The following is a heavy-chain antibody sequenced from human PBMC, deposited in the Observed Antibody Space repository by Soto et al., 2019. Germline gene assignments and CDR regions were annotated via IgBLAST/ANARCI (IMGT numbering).Heavy chain of an antibody. D-gene: IGHD5-12*01. V-gene: IGHV4-59*01. CDR3: AREGNLGRWLQPLDF. CDR2: IHYNGNT. Sequence: PSETLSLTCTVSRDYISAYSRSWVRHPPGKVLEWIGNIHYNGNTKYNPSLKSRVPMSVDTSKNQFSLRLISVTAADTAKYFCAREGNLGRWLQPLDFWGQGTRVTVS. CDR1: RDYISAYS. J-gene: IGHJ4*02.